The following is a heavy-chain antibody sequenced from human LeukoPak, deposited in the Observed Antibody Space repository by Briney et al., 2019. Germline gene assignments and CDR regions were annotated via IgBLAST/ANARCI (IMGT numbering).Heavy chain of an antibody. CDR3: ARELIAGVGYFDY. V-gene: IGHV4-31*03. D-gene: IGHD1-26*01. J-gene: IGHJ4*02. CDR2: IYYSGST. Sequence: SETLSLTCTVSGGSISSGGYYWSWIRQHPGKGLEWIGYIYYSGSTYYNPSLKSRVTISVDTSKNQFSLKLSSVTAADTAVYYCARELIAGVGYFDYWGQGTLVTVSS. CDR1: GGSISSGGYY.